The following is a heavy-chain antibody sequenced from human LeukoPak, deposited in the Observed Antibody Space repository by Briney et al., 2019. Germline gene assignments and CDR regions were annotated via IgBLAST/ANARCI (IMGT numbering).Heavy chain of an antibody. CDR1: GFTFSDYY. Sequence: GGSLRLSCAASGFTFSDYYMSWIRQVPGKGLEWVSYIVRSGTTIHYADSVKGRFTISWDNAKKSLYLQMNSLRAEDTAVYYCARSGKIYFDWLLDYWGQGTLVTVSS. CDR2: IVRSGTTI. V-gene: IGHV3-11*04. CDR3: ARSGKIYFDWLLDY. D-gene: IGHD3-9*01. J-gene: IGHJ4*02.